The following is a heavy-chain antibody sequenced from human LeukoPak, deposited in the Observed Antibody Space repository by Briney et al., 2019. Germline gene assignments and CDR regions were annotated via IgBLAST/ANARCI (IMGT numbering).Heavy chain of an antibody. D-gene: IGHD2-2*01. CDR1: GFTFSDYY. J-gene: IGHJ4*02. CDR3: AKRLTKIVVVPAAISVDY. Sequence: GGSLRLSCAASGFTFSDYYMSWIRQAPGKGLEWVSYISSSGSTIYYADSVKGRFTISRDNAKNSLYLQMNSLRAEDTAVYYCAKRLTKIVVVPAAISVDYWGQGTLVTVSS. V-gene: IGHV3-11*01. CDR2: ISSSGSTI.